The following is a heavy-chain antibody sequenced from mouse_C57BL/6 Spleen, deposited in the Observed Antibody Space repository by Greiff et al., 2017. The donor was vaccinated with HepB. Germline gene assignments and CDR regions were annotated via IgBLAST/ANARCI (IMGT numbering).Heavy chain of an antibody. V-gene: IGHV5-4*01. CDR1: GFTFSSYA. D-gene: IGHD1-1*01. J-gene: IGHJ1*03. CDR3: ASDPPYYYGSSSWYFDV. Sequence: EVQLKESGGGLVKPGGSLKLSCAASGFTFSSYAMSWVRQTPEKRLEWVATISDGGSYTYYPDNVKGRFTISRDNAKNNLYLQMSHLKSEDTAMYYGASDPPYYYGSSSWYFDVWGTGTTVTVSS. CDR2: ISDGGSYT.